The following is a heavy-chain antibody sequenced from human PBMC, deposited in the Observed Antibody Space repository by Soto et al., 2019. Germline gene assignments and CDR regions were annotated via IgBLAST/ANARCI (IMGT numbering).Heavy chain of an antibody. D-gene: IGHD5-12*01. CDR3: AKLEMTTINRDY. J-gene: IGHJ4*02. V-gene: IGHV3-23*01. CDR1: GFSFDTYA. CDR2: ISGSGGNT. Sequence: PGGSLRLSCAASGFSFDTYAMSWVRQAPGKGLEWVSSISGSGGNTYYADSVKGRFTISRDNSKNILYLQMTSLRAEDTALYYCAKLEMTTINRDYWGQGTQVTVSS.